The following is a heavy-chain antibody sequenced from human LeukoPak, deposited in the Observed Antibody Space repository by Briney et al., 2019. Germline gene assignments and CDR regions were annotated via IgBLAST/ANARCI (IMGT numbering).Heavy chain of an antibody. V-gene: IGHV3-21*01. CDR2: ITASSTAI. D-gene: IGHD3-9*01. CDR3: ARTYYDILTGYNPYFDY. Sequence: GGSLRLSCAASGFTFNTYTMNWVRQAPGKGLEWVSSITASSTAIYSADSVKGRFTISRDNAKNFLYVQMNSLRAEDTAVYYCARTYYDILTGYNPYFDYWGQGILVTVSS. CDR1: GFTFNTYT. J-gene: IGHJ4*02.